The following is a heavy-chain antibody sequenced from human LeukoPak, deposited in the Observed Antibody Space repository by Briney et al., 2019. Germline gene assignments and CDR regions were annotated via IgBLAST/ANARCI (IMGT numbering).Heavy chain of an antibody. CDR2: IKSKTDGGTT. V-gene: IGHV3-15*01. CDR3: TTYYYDPKSSGDY. J-gene: IGHJ4*02. CDR1: GFTFSSYW. Sequence: GGSLRLSCRDSGFTFSSYWMSWVRQAPGKGLEWVGRIKSKTDGGTTDYAAPVKGRFTISRDDSKNTLYLQMNSLKTEDTAVYYCTTYYYDPKSSGDYWGQGTLVTVSS. D-gene: IGHD3-22*01.